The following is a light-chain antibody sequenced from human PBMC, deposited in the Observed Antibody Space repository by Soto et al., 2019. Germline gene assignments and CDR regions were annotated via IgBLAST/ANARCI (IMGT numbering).Light chain of an antibody. Sequence: EIVMTQTPATRSVSPGERATLSCRASQSVSSSLAWYQQKPGQAPRLLIYGASTRATGIPARFSGSGSGTEFTLTISSLQSEDFAVYYCQQYNDWPPLTFGGGTKVELK. CDR2: GAS. V-gene: IGKV3-15*01. CDR3: QQYNDWPPLT. CDR1: QSVSSS. J-gene: IGKJ4*01.